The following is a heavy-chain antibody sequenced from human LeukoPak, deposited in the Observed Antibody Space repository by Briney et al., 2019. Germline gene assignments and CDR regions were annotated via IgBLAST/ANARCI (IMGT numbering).Heavy chain of an antibody. D-gene: IGHD4-17*01. CDR2: IRFDGSAK. CDR3: AKDDGDYY. Sequence: SGGSLRLSCAASEFTFSDLGMHWVRQTPGKGLEWLAFIRFDGSAKFYADSVKGRISISRDNSRNTLFLQMNSLRIEDTAVYHCAKDDGDYYWGQGTLVTVSS. CDR1: EFTFSDLG. J-gene: IGHJ4*02. V-gene: IGHV3-30*02.